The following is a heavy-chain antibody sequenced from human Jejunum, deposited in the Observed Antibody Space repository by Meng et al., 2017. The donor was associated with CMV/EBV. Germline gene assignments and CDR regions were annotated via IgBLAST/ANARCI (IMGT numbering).Heavy chain of an antibody. CDR3: ARGYMYSYFDH. V-gene: IGHV1-69*01. CDR1: GGTFNNCA. CDR2: IIPLLTTP. Sequence: SCQASGGTFNNCAVNWVRQAPGQGLGWMGEIIPLLTTPNYAQQFRGRLTIIVDESTDTAHMELTSLRSEDTAVYYCARGYMYSYFDHWGQGTLVTVSS. D-gene: IGHD1-26*01. J-gene: IGHJ4*02.